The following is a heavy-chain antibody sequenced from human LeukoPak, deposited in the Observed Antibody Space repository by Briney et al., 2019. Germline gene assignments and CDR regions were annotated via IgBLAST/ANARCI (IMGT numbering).Heavy chain of an antibody. Sequence: PGGSLRLSRAASGFTFSLFGMHWVRQAPGKGLEWVALISYDGSNKLYADSVEGRFTTSRDNSKNTLYLQMSSLRAEDTAVYYCAKDEPGISATRPDYWGQGTLVSVSS. CDR3: AKDEPGISATRPDY. J-gene: IGHJ4*02. V-gene: IGHV3-30*18. CDR1: GFTFSLFG. CDR2: ISYDGSNK. D-gene: IGHD6-19*01.